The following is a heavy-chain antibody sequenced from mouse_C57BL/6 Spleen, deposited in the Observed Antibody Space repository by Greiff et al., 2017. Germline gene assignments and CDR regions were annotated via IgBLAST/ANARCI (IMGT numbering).Heavy chain of an antibody. D-gene: IGHD2-1*01. CDR3: ARDGNSPNAMDY. CDR2: IYPGDGDT. V-gene: IGHV1-82*01. CDR1: GYAFSSSW. J-gene: IGHJ4*01. Sequence: QVQLQQSGPELVKPGASVKISCKASGYAFSSSWMNWVKQRPGKGLEWIGRIYPGDGDTNYNGKFKGKATLTADKSSSTAYMQLSSLTSEDSAVYFCARDGNSPNAMDYWGQGTSVTVSS.